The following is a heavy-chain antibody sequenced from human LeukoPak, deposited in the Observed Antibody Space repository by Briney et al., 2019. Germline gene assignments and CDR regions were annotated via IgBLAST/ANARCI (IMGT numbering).Heavy chain of an antibody. V-gene: IGHV1-8*01. CDR1: GYTFTSYD. J-gene: IGHJ6*02. D-gene: IGHD3-10*01. CDR3: ARGTQFGYYYGMDV. CDR2: MNPNSGNT. Sequence: GASVKVSCKASGYTFTSYDINWVRQATGQGLEWMGWMNPNSGNTGYAQKFQGRVTMTRNTSISTAYMELSSLRSEDTAVYCCARGTQFGYYYGMDVWGQGTTVTVSS.